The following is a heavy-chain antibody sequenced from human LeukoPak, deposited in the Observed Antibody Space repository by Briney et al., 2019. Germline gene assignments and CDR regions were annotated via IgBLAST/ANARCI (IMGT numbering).Heavy chain of an antibody. CDR3: ARGEAAGYTVERLW. V-gene: IGHV3-53*01. CDR1: GFTVSSNY. J-gene: IGHJ4*02. D-gene: IGHD5/OR15-5a*01. CDR2: IYGDGSS. Sequence: GGSLRLSCAASGFTVSSNYMGWVRQAPGKGLKWVSVIYGDGSSYYADSVKGRFTISRDNSKNTLHLQMNSLRAEDTAVYYCARGEAAGYTVERLWWGQGTLVTVSS.